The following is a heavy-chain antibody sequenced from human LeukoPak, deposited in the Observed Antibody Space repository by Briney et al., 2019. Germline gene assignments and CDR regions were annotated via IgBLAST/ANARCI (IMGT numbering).Heavy chain of an antibody. CDR3: AKSYKSGFDP. V-gene: IGHV3-30*18. J-gene: IGHJ5*02. CDR2: ISYDGSNK. CDR1: GFTFSSYA. D-gene: IGHD1-1*01. Sequence: GGSLRLSCAASGFTFSSYAMSWVRQAPGKGLEWVAVISYDGSNKYYADSVKGRFTISRDNSKNTLYLQMNSLRAEDTAVYYCAKSYKSGFDPWGQGTLVTVSS.